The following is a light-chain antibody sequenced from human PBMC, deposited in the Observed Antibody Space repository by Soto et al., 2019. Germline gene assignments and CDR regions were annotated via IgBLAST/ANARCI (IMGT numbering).Light chain of an antibody. J-gene: IGKJ4*01. Sequence: DIQMTQSPSSVSASVGDRVTITCRASQSISAYLNWYQQKPGKAPKLLIYAASSLQSGVPSRFSGSGSGTDFTLTISSLQPEDFATYYCQQLNSYPGLTFGGGTKVDIK. V-gene: IGKV1-39*01. CDR1: QSISAY. CDR2: AAS. CDR3: QQLNSYPGLT.